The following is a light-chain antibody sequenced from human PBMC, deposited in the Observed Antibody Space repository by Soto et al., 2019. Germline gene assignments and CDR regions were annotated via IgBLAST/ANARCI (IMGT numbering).Light chain of an antibody. J-gene: IGKJ2*01. CDR3: QQYDTSLWAYT. CDR2: GAS. V-gene: IGKV3-20*01. Sequence: VLTQSPVTLSLSPGERATLSCRASEIVTSSYLAWYQQKPGQPPRLLIYGASDRAAGIPDRFSGSGSGTDFTLTISRLEPADFAVYYCQQYDTSLWAYTFGQGTKLEIK. CDR1: EIVTSSY.